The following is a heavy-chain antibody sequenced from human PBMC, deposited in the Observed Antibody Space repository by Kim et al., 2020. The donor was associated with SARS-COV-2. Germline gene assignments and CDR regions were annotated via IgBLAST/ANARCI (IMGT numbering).Heavy chain of an antibody. Sequence: KYSQKFQGRVTITRDTSASTAYMELSSLRSEDTAVYYCARHSSSADAFDIWGQGTMVTVSS. D-gene: IGHD6-13*01. V-gene: IGHV1-3*01. J-gene: IGHJ3*02. CDR3: ARHSSSADAFDI.